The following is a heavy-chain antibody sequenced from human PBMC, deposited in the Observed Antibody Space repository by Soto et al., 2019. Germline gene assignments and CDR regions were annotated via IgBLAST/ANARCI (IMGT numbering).Heavy chain of an antibody. CDR3: ARVASSGWQYYFHY. CDR2: IYSDGST. CDR1: GITVSSNY. D-gene: IGHD6-19*01. Sequence: EAQLVESGGDLVQPGGSLRLSCEASGITVSSNYMSWVRQAPGKGLEWVSIIYSDGSTYHADSVKGRFTISRDNSKNTLYLQMNSLRAEDTAVYYCARVASSGWQYYFHYWGQGTLVTVSS. J-gene: IGHJ4*02. V-gene: IGHV3-66*01.